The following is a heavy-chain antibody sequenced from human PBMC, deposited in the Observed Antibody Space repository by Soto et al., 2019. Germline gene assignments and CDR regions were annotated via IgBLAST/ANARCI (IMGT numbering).Heavy chain of an antibody. Sequence: PGGSLRLSCAASGFTLSRYSMNSVRQAPGKGLEWVSYISSSSSTIYYADSVKGRFTISRDNAKNSLYLQMNSLRAEDTAVYYCATTLNDYYYYYYMDVWGKGTTVTVSS. CDR3: ATTLNDYYYYYYMDV. CDR2: ISSSSSTI. CDR1: GFTLSRYS. J-gene: IGHJ6*03. V-gene: IGHV3-48*01. D-gene: IGHD4-17*01.